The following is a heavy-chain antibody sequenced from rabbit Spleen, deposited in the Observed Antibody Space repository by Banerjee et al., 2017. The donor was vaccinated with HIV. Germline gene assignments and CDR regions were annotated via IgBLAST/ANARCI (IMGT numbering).Heavy chain of an antibody. D-gene: IGHD1-1*01. V-gene: IGHV1S7*01. CDR1: GFTLSSYY. J-gene: IGHJ4*01. CDR2: IDPVFGIT. Sequence: QLVESGGGLVQTGGSLKLSCKASGFTLSSYYMNWVRQAPGKGLEWIGYIDPVFGITYYANWVNGRFSISRENAQNTVFLQMTSLTAADTATYFCARDLVAVIGWNFKLWGPGTLVTVS. CDR3: ARDLVAVIGWNFKL.